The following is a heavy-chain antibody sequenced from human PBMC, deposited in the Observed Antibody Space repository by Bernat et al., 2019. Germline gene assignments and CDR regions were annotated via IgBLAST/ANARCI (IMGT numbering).Heavy chain of an antibody. CDR2: INSDGSGT. D-gene: IGHD3-3*01. Sequence: EVQLVESRGGLVQPGGSLRLSCAASGFTFSSYWMHWVRQAPGKGLVWVSRINSDGSGTRYADSVKGRFTISRDNAKNTLYLQMNSLRAEDTAVYYCAREFVTIFGVNYYQYGMDVWGQGTTVTVSS. CDR3: AREFVTIFGVNYYQYGMDV. J-gene: IGHJ6*02. V-gene: IGHV3-74*01. CDR1: GFTFSSYW.